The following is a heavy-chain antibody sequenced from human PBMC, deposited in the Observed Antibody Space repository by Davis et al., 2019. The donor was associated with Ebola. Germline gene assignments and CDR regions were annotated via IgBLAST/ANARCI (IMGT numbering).Heavy chain of an antibody. V-gene: IGHV1-69*08. D-gene: IGHD6-19*01. CDR1: RGPLSRHS. CDR2: PIPILGKA. J-gene: IGHJ4*02. CDR3: AREGTSSGFFDY. Sequence: SAQVPCKASRGPLSRHSISRVRQPPRQGLEWMGSPIPILGKANYAQKSQGRVTITADKSTSTAYMELSSLRSEDTAVYYCAREGTSSGFFDYWGQGTPVTVSS.